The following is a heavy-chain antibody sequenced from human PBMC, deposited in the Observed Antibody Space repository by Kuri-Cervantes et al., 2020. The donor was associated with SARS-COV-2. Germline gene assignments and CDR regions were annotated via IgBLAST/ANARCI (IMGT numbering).Heavy chain of an antibody. J-gene: IGHJ4*02. CDR1: GGSISSGSYY. CDR2: IYTSGST. Sequence: SETLSLTCTVSGGSISSGSYYWSWIRQPAGKGLEWIGRIYTSGSTNYNPSLKSRVTMSVDTSKNQFSLKLSSVTAADTAVYYCARETQQFDYWGQGTLVTVSS. V-gene: IGHV4-61*02. CDR3: ARETQQFDY. D-gene: IGHD1/OR15-1a*01.